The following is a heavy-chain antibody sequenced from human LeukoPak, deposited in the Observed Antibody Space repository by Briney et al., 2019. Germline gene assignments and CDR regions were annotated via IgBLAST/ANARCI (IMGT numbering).Heavy chain of an antibody. D-gene: IGHD5-18*01. CDR3: ARGVGIQLWIY. CDR2: INHSGST. J-gene: IGHJ4*02. Sequence: SETLSLTCAVYGGPFSVYYWSWIRQPPGKGLEWIGEINHSGSTNYNPSLKSRVTISVDTSKNQFSLKLSSVTAADTAVYYCARGVGIQLWIYWGQGTLVTVSS. CDR1: GGPFSVYY. V-gene: IGHV4-34*01.